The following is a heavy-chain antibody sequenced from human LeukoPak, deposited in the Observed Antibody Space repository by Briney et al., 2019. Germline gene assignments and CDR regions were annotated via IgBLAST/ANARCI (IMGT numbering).Heavy chain of an antibody. CDR1: GFTFSSYG. V-gene: IGHV3-30*18. J-gene: IGHJ3*02. CDR2: ISYDGSNK. Sequence: PGGSLRLSCAASGFTFSSYGMHWVRQAPGKGLEWGAVISYDGSNKYYADSVKGRFTISRDNSKNTLYLQMNSLRAEDTAVYYCAKEAPYSGYDLRAFDIWGQGTMVTVSS. D-gene: IGHD5-12*01. CDR3: AKEAPYSGYDLRAFDI.